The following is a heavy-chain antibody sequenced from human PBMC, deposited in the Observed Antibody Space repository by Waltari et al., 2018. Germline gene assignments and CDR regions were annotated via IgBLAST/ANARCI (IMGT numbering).Heavy chain of an antibody. CDR2: IYHSGST. CDR1: GYSISSGYY. CDR3: ARHEWELPSFDY. J-gene: IGHJ4*02. V-gene: IGHV4-38-2*01. Sequence: QVQLQESGPGLVKPSETLSLTCAVSGYSISSGYYWGWIRQPPGKGLEWIGSIYHSGSTYYNPSRKSRVTISVDTSKNQFSLKLSSVTAADTAVYYCARHEWELPSFDYWGQGTLVTVSS. D-gene: IGHD1-26*01.